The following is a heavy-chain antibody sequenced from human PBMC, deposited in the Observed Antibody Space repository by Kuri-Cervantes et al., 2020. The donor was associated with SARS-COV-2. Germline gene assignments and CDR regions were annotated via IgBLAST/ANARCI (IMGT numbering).Heavy chain of an antibody. CDR1: GFTFSDHY. CDR3: ASAVAGLFDY. J-gene: IGHJ4*02. CDR2: TRNKANSYTT. Sequence: GESLKISCAASGFTFSDHYMDWVRQAPGKGLEWVGRTRNKANSYTTAYAASVKGRFTISRDDSKNSLYLQMNSLKTEDTAVYYCASAVAGLFDYWGQGTLVTVSS. V-gene: IGHV3-72*01. D-gene: IGHD6-19*01.